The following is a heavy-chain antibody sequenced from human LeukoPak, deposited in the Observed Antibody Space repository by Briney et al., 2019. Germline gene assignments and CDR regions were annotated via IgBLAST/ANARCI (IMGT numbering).Heavy chain of an antibody. CDR3: ARDARDFFDC. Sequence: SETLSLTGTVSGGSISSYYWSWIRRPPGKGLEWIGYIYYSGSTNYNPSLKSRVTISVDTSKNQFSLKLSSVTAADTAVYYCARDARDFFDCRGQGTLVTVSS. J-gene: IGHJ4*02. D-gene: IGHD3-3*01. CDR1: GGSISSYY. CDR2: IYYSGST. V-gene: IGHV4-59*01.